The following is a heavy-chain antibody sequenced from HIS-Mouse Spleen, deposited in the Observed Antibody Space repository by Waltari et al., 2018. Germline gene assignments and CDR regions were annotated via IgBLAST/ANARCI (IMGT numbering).Heavy chain of an antibody. CDR2: IYYSGST. V-gene: IGHV4-59*08. CDR3: ARRREEQLVFDY. CDR1: GGSISSYH. J-gene: IGHJ4*02. Sequence: QVQLQESGPGLVKPSETLSLTCTVSGGSISSYHWSWIRQPPGKGLEWIGYIYYSGSTNYNPSLKSRVTISVDTSKNQFSLKLSSVTAADTAVYYCARRREEQLVFDYWGQGTLVTVSS. D-gene: IGHD6-6*01.